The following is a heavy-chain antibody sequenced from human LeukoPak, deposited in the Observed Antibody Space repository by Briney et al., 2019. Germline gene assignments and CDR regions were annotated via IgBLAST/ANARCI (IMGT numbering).Heavy chain of an antibody. Sequence: ASVKVSCKASGYTFTSYDINWARQATGQGLEWMGWMNPNSGNTGYAQKFQGRVTMTRNTSISTAYMELSSLRSEDTAVYYCARGYSSSWYSGDNWFDPWGQGTLVTVSS. J-gene: IGHJ5*02. V-gene: IGHV1-8*02. CDR2: MNPNSGNT. CDR1: GYTFTSYD. D-gene: IGHD6-13*01. CDR3: ARGYSSSWYSGDNWFDP.